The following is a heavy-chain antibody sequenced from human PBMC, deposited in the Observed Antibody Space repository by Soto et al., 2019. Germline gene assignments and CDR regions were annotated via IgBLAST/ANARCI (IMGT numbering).Heavy chain of an antibody. CDR3: AGEPSPPSSSWFWGYFDY. D-gene: IGHD6-13*01. J-gene: IGHJ4*02. CDR2: IIPIFGTA. Sequence: QVQLAQSGAEVKKPGSSVKVSCKASGGTFSSYAISWVRQAPGQGLEWMGGIIPIFGTANYAQKFQGRVTITADKSTSTAYIELSSLRSEDTAVYYCAGEPSPPSSSWFWGYFDYWGQGTLVTVSS. CDR1: GGTFSSYA. V-gene: IGHV1-69*06.